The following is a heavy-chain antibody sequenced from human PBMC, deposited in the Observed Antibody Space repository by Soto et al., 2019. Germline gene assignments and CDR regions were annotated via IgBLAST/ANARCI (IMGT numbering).Heavy chain of an antibody. CDR3: AKDYDYGDSLPFDY. Sequence: EVQLLEAGGGLVQPGGSLRLSCAASGFSFRDYGMSWVRQAPGKWLEWLSAIIGIGDTAYYADSVRGRFTISRDNSQNTLYLQLNDLGAEDTAIYYCAKDYDYGDSLPFDYWGQGTLVNVSS. CDR2: IIGIGDTA. J-gene: IGHJ4*02. CDR1: GFSFRDYG. D-gene: IGHD4-17*01. V-gene: IGHV3-23*01.